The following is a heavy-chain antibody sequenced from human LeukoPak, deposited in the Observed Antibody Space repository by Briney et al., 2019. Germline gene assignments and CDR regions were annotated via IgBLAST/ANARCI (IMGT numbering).Heavy chain of an antibody. D-gene: IGHD2-2*01. CDR1: GFTFRSYW. J-gene: IGHJ5*02. CDR3: ARDDCSSISCYHNWFDP. CDR2: IKQDGSEK. Sequence: GGSLRLSCAASGFTFRSYWMSWVRQAPGKGLEWVANIKQDGSEKYYVDSVKGRFTISRDNAKNSLYLQMNSLRAEDTAVYYCARDDCSSISCYHNWFDPWGQGTLVTVSS. V-gene: IGHV3-7*01.